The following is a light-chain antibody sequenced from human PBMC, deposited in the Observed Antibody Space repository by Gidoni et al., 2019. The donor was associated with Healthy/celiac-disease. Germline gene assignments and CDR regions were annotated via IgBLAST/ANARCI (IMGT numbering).Light chain of an antibody. CDR3: QQYNSYRT. J-gene: IGKJ1*01. V-gene: IGKV1-5*01. CDR1: QSISSW. CDR2: DAS. Sequence: DIQMTQSPSTLSASVGDRVTITCRASQSISSWLAWYQQKPGKAPKLLIYDASSLESGVPSRFSGSGSATECTLTISILQPDDFATYYCQQYNSYRTFGQGTKVEIK.